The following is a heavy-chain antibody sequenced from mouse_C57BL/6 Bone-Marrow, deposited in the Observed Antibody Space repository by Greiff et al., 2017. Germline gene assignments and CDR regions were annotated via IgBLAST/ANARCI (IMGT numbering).Heavy chain of an antibody. D-gene: IGHD4-1*01. CDR2: INPGSGGT. Sequence: VQLQQSGAELVRPGTSVKVSCKASGYAFTNYLLEWVKQRPGQGLEWIGVINPGSGGTTYNEKFKGKATLTADKSSSTAYMQRSSLTSEDSAVYFCARSKNWDSWFAYWGQGTLVTVSA. J-gene: IGHJ3*01. V-gene: IGHV1-54*01. CDR1: GYAFTNYL. CDR3: ARSKNWDSWFAY.